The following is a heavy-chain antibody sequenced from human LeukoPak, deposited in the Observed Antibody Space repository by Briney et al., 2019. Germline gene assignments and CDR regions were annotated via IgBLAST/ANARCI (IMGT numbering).Heavy chain of an antibody. V-gene: IGHV3-7*01. D-gene: IGHD2-15*01. Sequence: PGGSLRLSCAASGFTFSNYAMNWVRQSPGKGLEWVANINQGGSDKSYVDSVKGRFTISRDNAKNSLYLEMNSLRVEDTAMYYCARASRSSSIDDWGQGTLVTVSS. CDR3: ARASRSSSIDD. J-gene: IGHJ4*02. CDR1: GFTFSNYA. CDR2: INQGGSDK.